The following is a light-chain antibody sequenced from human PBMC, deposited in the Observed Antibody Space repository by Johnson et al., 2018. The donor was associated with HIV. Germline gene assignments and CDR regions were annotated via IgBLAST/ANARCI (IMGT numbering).Light chain of an antibody. V-gene: IGLV1-51*01. CDR1: SSNIGNNY. CDR3: GTWDSSLSTGV. CDR2: DNN. J-gene: IGLJ1*01. Sequence: SVLTQPPSVSAAPGQKVTISCSGSSSNIGNNYVSWYQQLPGTAPKLLIYDNNKRPSGIPDRFSASKSGPSATLGITGLQTGDEADYFCGTWDSSLSTGVFGTGTEVTVL.